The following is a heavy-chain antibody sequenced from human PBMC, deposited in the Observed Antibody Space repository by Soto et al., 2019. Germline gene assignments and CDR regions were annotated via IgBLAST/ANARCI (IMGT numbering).Heavy chain of an antibody. Sequence: EVQLVESGAGLIQPGGSLRLSCAASGINVSTNYISWVRQAPGKGLEWVSIIYSYGTTYYADSVKGRFSISRDSSKNTLSLQMNCLRPEATAVYFCAREQHSAQWPYYYGLDVWGQGTTVTVAS. D-gene: IGHD6-19*01. CDR3: AREQHSAQWPYYYGLDV. CDR1: GINVSTNY. J-gene: IGHJ6*02. CDR2: IYSYGTT. V-gene: IGHV3-53*01.